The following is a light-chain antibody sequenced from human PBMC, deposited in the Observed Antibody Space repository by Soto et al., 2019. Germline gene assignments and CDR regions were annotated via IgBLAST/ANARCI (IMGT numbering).Light chain of an antibody. CDR1: QTISSW. V-gene: IGKV1-5*03. Sequence: DIQVTQSPSTLSAAVGDRVTITCRVSQTISSWLAWYQQKPGKAPKLLIYKASTLDTGVPSRFSGSGSGTEFTLTISCLQSEDFATYYCQQYYSYPTWTFGQGTKVDIK. CDR3: QQYYSYPTWT. J-gene: IGKJ1*01. CDR2: KAS.